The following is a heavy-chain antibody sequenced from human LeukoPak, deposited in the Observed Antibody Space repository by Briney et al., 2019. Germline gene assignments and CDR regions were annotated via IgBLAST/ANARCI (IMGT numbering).Heavy chain of an antibody. V-gene: IGHV4-34*01. J-gene: IGHJ6*02. CDR3: ARGIINPDILTHYYYYYGMDV. CDR2: INHSGST. CDR1: GGSFSGYY. Sequence: SETLSLTCAVYGGSFSGYYWSWIRQPPGKGLEWIGEINHSGSTNYNPSLKSRVTISVDTSKTQFSLKLSSVTAADTAVYYCARGIINPDILTHYYYYYGMDVWGQGTTVTVSS. D-gene: IGHD3-9*01.